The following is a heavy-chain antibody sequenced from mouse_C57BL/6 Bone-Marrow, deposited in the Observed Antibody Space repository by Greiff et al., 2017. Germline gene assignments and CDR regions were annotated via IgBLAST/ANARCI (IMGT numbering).Heavy chain of an antibody. CDR1: GFNIKDYY. V-gene: IGHV14-1*01. CDR3: TITTVVYWYFDV. Sequence: EVQLQQSGAELVRPGASVKLSCTASGFNIKDYYMHWVKQRPEQGLEWIGRIDPEDGATEYAPKFQGKATMTADTSSNTAYLQLSSLTSEDTAVYYCTITTVVYWYFDVWSTGTTVTVSS. D-gene: IGHD1-1*01. CDR2: IDPEDGAT. J-gene: IGHJ1*03.